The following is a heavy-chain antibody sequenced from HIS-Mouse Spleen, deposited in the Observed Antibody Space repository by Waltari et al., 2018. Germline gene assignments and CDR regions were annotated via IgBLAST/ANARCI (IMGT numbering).Heavy chain of an antibody. V-gene: IGHV4-59*08. CDR3: ARGGLLAATYYFDY. CDR1: GGSISSYY. D-gene: IGHD2-15*01. J-gene: IGHJ4*02. CDR2: IYYSGST. Sequence: QVQLQESGPGLVKPSETLSLTCTVSGGSISSYYWSWIRQPPGKGLEWIGYIYYSGSTNYNPAPKSRVTISVDTSKTQFSLKLSSVTAADTAVYYCARGGLLAATYYFDYWGQGTLVTVSS.